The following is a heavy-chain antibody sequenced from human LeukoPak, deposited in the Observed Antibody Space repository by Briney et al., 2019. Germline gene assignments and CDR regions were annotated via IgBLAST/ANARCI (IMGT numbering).Heavy chain of an antibody. J-gene: IGHJ5*02. Sequence: SETLSLTCAVYGGSFSGYYWSWIRQPPGKGLEWLGEINHSGSTNYNPSLKSRVTISVDTSKNQFSLKLSSVTAADTAVYYCARGYYYGSGNWFDPWGQGTLVTVSS. D-gene: IGHD3-10*01. CDR3: ARGYYYGSGNWFDP. V-gene: IGHV4-34*01. CDR2: INHSGST. CDR1: GGSFSGYY.